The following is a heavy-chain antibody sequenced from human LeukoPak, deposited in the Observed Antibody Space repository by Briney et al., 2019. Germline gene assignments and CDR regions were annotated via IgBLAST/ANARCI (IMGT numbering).Heavy chain of an antibody. CDR1: GDSISSENSY. D-gene: IGHD6-19*01. V-gene: IGHV4-61*02. CDR2: ISTVGST. Sequence: SQTLSLTCTVSGDSISSENSYWSWIRQPAGKGLEWIGRISTVGSTNSHPSLKSRVTISIDTSKNQFFLRLSSVTAADTAVYYCAKDRTGLSSGWSGYYYYMDVWGKGTTVTVSS. CDR3: AKDRTGLSSGWSGYYYYMDV. J-gene: IGHJ6*03.